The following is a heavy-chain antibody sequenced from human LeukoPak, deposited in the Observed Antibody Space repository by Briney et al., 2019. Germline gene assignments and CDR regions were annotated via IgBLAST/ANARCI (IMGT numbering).Heavy chain of an antibody. J-gene: IGHJ6*02. CDR2: ISYDGSNK. Sequence: GGSLRLSCAASGFTFSSYGMHWVRQAPGKGLEWVAVISYDGSNKYYADSVKGRFTISRDNSKNTLYLQMNSLRAEDTAVYYCAKVGGGLTIFGVVIAHYYYYGMDVWGQGTTVTVSS. D-gene: IGHD3-3*01. CDR1: GFTFSSYG. V-gene: IGHV3-30*18. CDR3: AKVGGGLTIFGVVIAHYYYYGMDV.